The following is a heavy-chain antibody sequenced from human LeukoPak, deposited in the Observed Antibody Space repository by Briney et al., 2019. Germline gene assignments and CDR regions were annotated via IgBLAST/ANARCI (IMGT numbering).Heavy chain of an antibody. CDR1: GYTFTGYY. CDR3: ARVRAQPLRYFDWSLDY. D-gene: IGHD3-9*01. CDR2: INPNSGGT. V-gene: IGHV1-2*02. Sequence: ASVKVSCKASGYTFTGYYMHWARQAPGQGLEWMGWINPNSGGTNYAQKFQGRVTMTRDTSISTAYMELSRLRSDDTAVYYCARVRAQPLRYFDWSLDYWGQGTLVTVSS. J-gene: IGHJ4*02.